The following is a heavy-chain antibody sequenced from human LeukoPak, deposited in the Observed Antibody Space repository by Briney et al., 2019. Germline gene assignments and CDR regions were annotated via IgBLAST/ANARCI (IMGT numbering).Heavy chain of an antibody. CDR1: GFTFSSYG. V-gene: IGHV3-30*02. D-gene: IGHD3-22*01. Sequence: GGSLRLSCAASGFTFSSYGMHWVRQAPGKGLERVSFIRYDGSNKYYADSVKGRFTISRDNSKNTLYLQMNSLRAEDTAVYYCAKDGGQLSNTMIVVDYYMDVWGTGTTVTVSS. J-gene: IGHJ6*03. CDR3: AKDGGQLSNTMIVVDYYMDV. CDR2: IRYDGSNK.